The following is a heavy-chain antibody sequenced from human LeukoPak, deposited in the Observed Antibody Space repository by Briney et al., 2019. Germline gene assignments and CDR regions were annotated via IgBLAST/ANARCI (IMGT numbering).Heavy chain of an antibody. CDR2: ISAYNGNT. Sequence: EASVKVSFKASGYTFTSYGISWVRQAPGQGLEWMGWISAYNGNTNYTQKLQGRVTMTTDTSTSTAYMELRSLRSDDTAVYYCARERRGLYYYGSGPWFDPWGQGTLVTVSS. J-gene: IGHJ5*02. V-gene: IGHV1-18*01. CDR3: ARERRGLYYYGSGPWFDP. CDR1: GYTFTSYG. D-gene: IGHD3-10*01.